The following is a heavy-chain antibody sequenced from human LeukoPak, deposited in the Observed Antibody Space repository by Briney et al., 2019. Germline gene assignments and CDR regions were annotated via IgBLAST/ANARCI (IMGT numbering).Heavy chain of an antibody. V-gene: IGHV1-46*01. J-gene: IGHJ4*02. CDR2: INPSGGST. Sequence: GASVKVSCKASGYTFTSYYMHWVRQAPGQGLEWMGIINPSGGSTSYAQKFQGRVTMTRDTSTSTVYMELSSLRSEDTAVYYCARGVEGNYWDSSGYMVWGQGTLATVSS. CDR3: ARGVEGNYWDSSGYMV. D-gene: IGHD3-22*01. CDR1: GYTFTSYY.